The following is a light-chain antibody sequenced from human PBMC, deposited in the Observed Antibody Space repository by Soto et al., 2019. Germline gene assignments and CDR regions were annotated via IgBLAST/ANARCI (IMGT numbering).Light chain of an antibody. Sequence: DIQMTQFPSTLSASVGDTVTITCRASRSISSWLAWYQQKPGKAPKLLIYDVSNLESGVPSRFSGSGTGTEFTLTISSLQPDDFATYYCQRYNSYSNAFGQGTKMEIK. J-gene: IGKJ2*01. V-gene: IGKV1-5*01. CDR1: RSISSW. CDR3: QRYNSYSNA. CDR2: DVS.